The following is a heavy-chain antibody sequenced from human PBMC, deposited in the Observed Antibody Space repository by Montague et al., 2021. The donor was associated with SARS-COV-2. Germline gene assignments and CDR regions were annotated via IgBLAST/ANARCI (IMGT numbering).Heavy chain of an antibody. CDR1: GGSVSSSSYH. Sequence: SETLSLTCTVSGGSVSSSSYHWGRIPQRPGKGMEWIGCIYYTGSTYPDPSLKSRVTISVDTSKNSFSLKLSSATAAATAGYYCARHITGSGNAFDIWGQGTMVTVSS. V-gene: IGHV4-39*01. D-gene: IGHD3-10*01. CDR3: ARHITGSGNAFDI. CDR2: IYYTGST. J-gene: IGHJ3*02.